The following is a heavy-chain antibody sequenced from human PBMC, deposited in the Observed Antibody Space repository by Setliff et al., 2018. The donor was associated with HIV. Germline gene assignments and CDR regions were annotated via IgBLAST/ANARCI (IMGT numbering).Heavy chain of an antibody. CDR3: ARDPPGYGDSNDY. D-gene: IGHD4-17*01. V-gene: IGHV4-59*12. CDR1: GGPISSYY. Sequence: PSETLSLTCTVSGGPISSYYWSWIRQPPGKGLEWIGYIFYSGSTNYNPSLKSRVTISVDASKNQFSLKLSSVTAADTAVYYCARDPPGYGDSNDYWGQGTLVTVSS. CDR2: IFYSGST. J-gene: IGHJ4*02.